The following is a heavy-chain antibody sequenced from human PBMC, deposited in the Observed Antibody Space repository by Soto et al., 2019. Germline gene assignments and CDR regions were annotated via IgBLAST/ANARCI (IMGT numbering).Heavy chain of an antibody. CDR2: IKHDGSEK. D-gene: IGHD3-9*01. CDR1: GFTFSSYW. CDR3: ARAGYDILTGYFDY. J-gene: IGHJ4*02. Sequence: GGSLRLSCAASGFTFSSYWMSWVRQAPGKGLEWVANIKHDGSEKYYVDSVKGRFTISRDNAKNSLYLQMNSLRAEDTTVYYCARAGYDILTGYFDYWGQGTLVTVSS. V-gene: IGHV3-7*03.